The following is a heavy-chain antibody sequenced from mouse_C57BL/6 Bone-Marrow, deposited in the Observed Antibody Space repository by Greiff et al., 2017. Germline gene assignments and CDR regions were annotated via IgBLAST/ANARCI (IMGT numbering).Heavy chain of an antibody. CDR3: ARAEVLLPYYFDY. J-gene: IGHJ2*01. V-gene: IGHV1-64*01. D-gene: IGHD1-1*01. Sequence: QVQLQQSGAELVKPGASVKLSCKASGYTFTSYWMHWVKQRPGQGLELIGMIHPNSGSTNYNEKFKSKATLTVVKSSRTAYMQLSSLTSEDSAVYYCARAEVLLPYYFDYWGQGTTLTVSS. CDR1: GYTFTSYW. CDR2: IHPNSGST.